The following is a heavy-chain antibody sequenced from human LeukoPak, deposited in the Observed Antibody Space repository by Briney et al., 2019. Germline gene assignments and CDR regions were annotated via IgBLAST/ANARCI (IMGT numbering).Heavy chain of an antibody. Sequence: SVKVSCKDSGGTFSSYAISWVRQAPGQGLEWMGGIIPIFGTANYAQKFQGRVTITTDESTSTAYMELSSLRSEDTAVYYCASYYYYDSSGYYDFDYWGQGTLVTVSS. J-gene: IGHJ4*02. V-gene: IGHV1-69*05. CDR3: ASYYYYDSSGYYDFDY. CDR1: GGTFSSYA. CDR2: IIPIFGTA. D-gene: IGHD3-22*01.